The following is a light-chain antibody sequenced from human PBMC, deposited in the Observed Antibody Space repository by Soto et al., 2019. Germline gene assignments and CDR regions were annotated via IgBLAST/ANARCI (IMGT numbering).Light chain of an antibody. CDR2: DAS. J-gene: IGKJ5*01. Sequence: EVVLTQSPATLSLSPGEGATLSCRASQSVSSHLAGYQQKPGQAPRLLIYDASKRATVIPARFSVNGFGTYFTLTISSLEPEDFAVYYCQQRSSVITFGQGTRLEIK. CDR3: QQRSSVIT. V-gene: IGKV3-11*01. CDR1: QSVSSH.